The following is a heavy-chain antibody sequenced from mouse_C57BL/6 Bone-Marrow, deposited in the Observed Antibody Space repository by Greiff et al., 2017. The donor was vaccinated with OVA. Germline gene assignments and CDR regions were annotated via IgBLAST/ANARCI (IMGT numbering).Heavy chain of an antibody. D-gene: IGHD2-1*01. J-gene: IGHJ3*01. CDR2: IYPGDGDT. Sequence: QVQLQQSGPELVKPGASVKISCKASGYAFSSSWMNWVKQRPGKGLEWIGRIYPGDGDTNYNGKFKGKATLTADKSSSTAYMQLSSLTSEDSAVYFCARWGGNYVAYWGQGTLVTVSA. V-gene: IGHV1-82*01. CDR1: GYAFSSSW. CDR3: ARWGGNYVAY.